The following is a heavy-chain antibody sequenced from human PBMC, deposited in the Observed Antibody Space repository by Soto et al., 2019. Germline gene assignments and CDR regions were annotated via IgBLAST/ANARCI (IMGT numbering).Heavy chain of an antibody. CDR3: AKNWNWGSLVH. Sequence: QVHLQESGPGLVKPSETLSLTCTVSGDSISTDYWSWIRQSPGKGLEWIGFIYYGGSTNYNPPLKSRVTISVDTPKNQFSLKLSSVTAADTAVYYCAKNWNWGSLVHWGQGTLVTVSS. V-gene: IGHV4-59*08. CDR2: IYYGGST. CDR1: GDSISTDY. D-gene: IGHD7-27*01. J-gene: IGHJ4*02.